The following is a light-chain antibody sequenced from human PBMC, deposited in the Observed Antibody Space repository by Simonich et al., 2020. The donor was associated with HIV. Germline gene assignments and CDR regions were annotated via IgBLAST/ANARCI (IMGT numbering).Light chain of an antibody. CDR3: QQYNNGPPIT. CDR1: QTISSN. CDR2: GAS. J-gene: IGKJ5*01. Sequence: EIVMTQSPATLSVSPGERATLSCRASQTISSNLAWYQQKPGQAPRPLIFGASTRATGIPARFSGSGSGTEFTLTISSMQSEDFAVYYCQQYNNGPPITFGQGTRLEIK. V-gene: IGKV3-15*01.